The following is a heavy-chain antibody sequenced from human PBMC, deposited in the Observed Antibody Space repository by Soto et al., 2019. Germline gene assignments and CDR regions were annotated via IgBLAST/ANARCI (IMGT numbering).Heavy chain of an antibody. CDR2: TYYRSKWYN. J-gene: IGHJ5*02. CDR3: ARDRSIAVAAKLSNWFDP. CDR1: GDSVSSNSAA. V-gene: IGHV6-1*01. Sequence: SQTLSLTCAISGDSVSSNSAAWNWIRQSPSRGLEWLGRTYYRSKWYNDYAVSVKSRITIDPDTSKNQFSLQLNSVTPEDTAVYYCARDRSIAVAAKLSNWFDPWGQGTLVTVSS. D-gene: IGHD6-19*01.